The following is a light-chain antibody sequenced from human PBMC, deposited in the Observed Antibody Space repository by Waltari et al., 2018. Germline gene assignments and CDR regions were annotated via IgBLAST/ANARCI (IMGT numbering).Light chain of an antibody. CDR1: QSVTSNY. CDR2: GVS. Sequence: EIVLTQSPDTLSLSPGERATLSCRASQSVTSNYLAWYQQKPGQAPRLLIYGVSSRATGVPDRFSGGGSGTEFTLTITRLEPEDFAVYYCQQYASSRTFGQGTTVDIK. CDR3: QQYASSRT. J-gene: IGKJ1*01. V-gene: IGKV3-20*01.